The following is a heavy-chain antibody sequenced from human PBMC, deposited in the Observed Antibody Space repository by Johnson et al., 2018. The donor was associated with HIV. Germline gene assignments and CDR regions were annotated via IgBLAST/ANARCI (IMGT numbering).Heavy chain of an antibody. CDR1: GFTFEDYG. D-gene: IGHD6-13*01. Sequence: VQLVESGGRVVRPGGSLRLSCAASGFTFEDYGMSWVREAPGKGLEWVSGINWNGGSTGYVDSVKGRFTISRDKAKNSLYLQMNSLRAEDTALYYCARVRTAAGFDAFDIWGRGTIVTVSS. CDR3: ARVRTAAGFDAFDI. CDR2: INWNGGST. V-gene: IGHV3-20*04. J-gene: IGHJ3*02.